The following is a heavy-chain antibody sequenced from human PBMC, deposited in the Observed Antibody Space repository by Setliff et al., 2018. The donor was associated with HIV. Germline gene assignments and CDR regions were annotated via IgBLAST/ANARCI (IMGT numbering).Heavy chain of an antibody. CDR2: ISAYNGNT. J-gene: IGHJ4*02. D-gene: IGHD3-3*01. Sequence: ASVKVSCKASGYTFTSYGISWVRQAPGQGLEWMGWISAYNGNTNYAQKLQGRVTMTTDTSTSTAYMELRSLRSDDTAVYYCARDRRITIFGVVSVVPSKRTKTRSAFDYWGQGTLGTVSS. CDR1: GYTFTSYG. V-gene: IGHV1-18*01. CDR3: ARDRRITIFGVVSVVPSKRTKTRSAFDY.